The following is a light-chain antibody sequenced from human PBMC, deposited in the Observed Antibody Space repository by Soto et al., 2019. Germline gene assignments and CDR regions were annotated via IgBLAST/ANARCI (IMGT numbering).Light chain of an antibody. CDR2: DTS. J-gene: IGKJ4*01. CDR3: QQRSNWPLT. V-gene: IGKV3-11*01. CDR1: QSISSY. Sequence: IVLTQSPATLSLSPGERATLSCRASQSISSYLAWYRQQPGQAPRLLIYDTSNRATGIPARFSGSGSGTDLTLTINSLEPEDFAVYYCQQRSNWPLTFGGGTKVEIK.